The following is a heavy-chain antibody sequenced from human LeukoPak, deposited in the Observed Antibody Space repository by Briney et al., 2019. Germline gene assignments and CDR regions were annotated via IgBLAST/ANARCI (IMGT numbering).Heavy chain of an antibody. CDR3: ARREVVVAADDAFDI. D-gene: IGHD2-15*01. Sequence: GGSLRLSCAASGFTFSSYGMHWVRQAPGKGLEWVAFIRYDGSNKYYADSVKGRFTISRDNSKNTLYLQMNSLRAEDTAVYYCARREVVVAADDAFDIWGQGTMVTVSS. J-gene: IGHJ3*02. CDR1: GFTFSSYG. V-gene: IGHV3-30*02. CDR2: IRYDGSNK.